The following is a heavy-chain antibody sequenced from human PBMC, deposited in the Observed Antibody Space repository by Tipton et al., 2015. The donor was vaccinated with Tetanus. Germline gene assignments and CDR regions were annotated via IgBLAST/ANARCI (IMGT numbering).Heavy chain of an antibody. Sequence: QVQLVQSGAEVKKPGASVKVSCKASGYTFTGYYIYWVRQAPGQGLEWMGWIDPNSGGTVYAQKFQGRVTMTRDTSISTAFMELRSLRSDDTAVYYCARDRGYYIYYGMDVWGPGTTVTVS. J-gene: IGHJ6*02. CDR3: ARDRGYYIYYGMDV. CDR1: GYTFTGYY. CDR2: IDPNSGGT. V-gene: IGHV1-2*02. D-gene: IGHD3-22*01.